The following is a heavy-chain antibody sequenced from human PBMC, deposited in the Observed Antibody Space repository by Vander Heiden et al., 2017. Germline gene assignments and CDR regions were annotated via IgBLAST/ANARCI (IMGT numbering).Heavy chain of an antibody. J-gene: IGHJ6*02. CDR2: INPSGGST. V-gene: IGHV1-46*01. Sequence: QVQLVQSGAEVKKPGASVKVSCKASGYTFTIYYMHWVRQAPGQGLEWMGIINPSGGSTSYEQKFQGRVTMTRDTSTSTVYMELSSLRSEDTAVYYCARAMENLRFLELLLGPYGMDVWGQGTTVTVSS. D-gene: IGHD3-3*01. CDR3: ARAMENLRFLELLLGPYGMDV. CDR1: GYTFTIYY.